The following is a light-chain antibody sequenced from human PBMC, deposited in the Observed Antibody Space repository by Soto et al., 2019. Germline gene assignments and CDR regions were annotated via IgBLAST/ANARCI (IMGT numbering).Light chain of an antibody. CDR3: QQYNSYSWT. J-gene: IGKJ1*01. V-gene: IGKV1-5*03. CDR2: KAS. Sequence: DIQMTQSPSTLSASVGDRVTIACRASQSISNYLAWYQQKPGKAPKLLIYKASSLESGVPSRFSGSRSGTEFTLTISSLQPDDFATYYCQQYNSYSWTFGQGTKVEIK. CDR1: QSISNY.